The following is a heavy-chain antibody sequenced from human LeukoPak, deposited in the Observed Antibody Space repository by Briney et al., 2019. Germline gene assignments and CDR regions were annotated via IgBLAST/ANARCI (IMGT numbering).Heavy chain of an antibody. V-gene: IGHV3-30-3*01. CDR1: GFTFSSYA. Sequence: GGSLRLSCAASGFTFSSYAMHWVRQAPGKGLEWVAVISYDGSNKYYADSVKGRFTISRDNSKNTLYLQMNSLRAEDTAVYYCARTGGLLFVSVGAFDIWGQGTMVTVSS. CDR2: ISYDGSNK. D-gene: IGHD2-21*02. J-gene: IGHJ3*02. CDR3: ARTGGLLFVSVGAFDI.